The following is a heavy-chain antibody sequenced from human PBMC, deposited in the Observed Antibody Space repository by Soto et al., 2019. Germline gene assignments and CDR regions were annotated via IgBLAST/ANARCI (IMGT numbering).Heavy chain of an antibody. CDR1: GYTFTNFG. CDR3: ATRSAAYDY. CDR2: VTTDKGKT. V-gene: IGHV1-18*01. D-gene: IGHD2-21*01. J-gene: IGHJ4*02. Sequence: ASVKVSCKTSGYTFTNFGITWVRRAPGQGLEWMGWVTTDKGKTTYAQKFQGRVTMTTDTSTSTAYMELRSLRSDDTAVYYCATRSAAYDYWGQGTLVTVSS.